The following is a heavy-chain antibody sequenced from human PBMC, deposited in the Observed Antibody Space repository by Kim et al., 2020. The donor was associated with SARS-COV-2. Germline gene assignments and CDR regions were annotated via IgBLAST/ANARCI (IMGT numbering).Heavy chain of an antibody. J-gene: IGHJ4*02. Sequence: SETLSLTCTVSGGSISSYYWSWIRQPPGKRLEWIGYIYYSGSTNYNPSLKSRVSMSVDTSKNQFSLKLRSVTAADTAVYYCARKGRIAAAGHDYWGQGTLVTVSS. V-gene: IGHV4-59*01. CDR3: ARKGRIAAAGHDY. D-gene: IGHD6-13*01. CDR2: IYYSGST. CDR1: GGSISSYY.